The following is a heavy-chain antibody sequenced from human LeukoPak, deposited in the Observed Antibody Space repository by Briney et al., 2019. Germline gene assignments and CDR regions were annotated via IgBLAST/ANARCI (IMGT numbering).Heavy chain of an antibody. CDR3: AKDLVDILTGDDAFDI. D-gene: IGHD3-9*01. CDR1: GFTFDDYA. CDR2: ISWNSGSI. Sequence: GGSLRLSCAASGFTFDDYAMHWVRQALGKGLEWVSGISWNSGSIGYADSVKGRFTISRDNAKNSLYLQMNSLRAEDTALYYCAKDLVDILTGDDAFDIWGQGTMVTVSS. J-gene: IGHJ3*02. V-gene: IGHV3-9*01.